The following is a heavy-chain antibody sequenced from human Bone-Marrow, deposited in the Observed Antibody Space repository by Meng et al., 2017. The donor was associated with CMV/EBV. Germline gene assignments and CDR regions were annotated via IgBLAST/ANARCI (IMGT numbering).Heavy chain of an antibody. D-gene: IGHD2-2*01. CDR1: GFTFSDHY. CDR3: ASTYCSSTSCWGHFDY. CDR2: ISSSGSTI. V-gene: IGHV3-11*01. Sequence: GESLKIACAASGFTFSDHYMSWIRQAPGKGLEWVSYISSSGSTIYYADSVKGRFTISRDNAKNSLYLQMNSLRAEDTAVYYCASTYCSSTSCWGHFDYWGQGTLVTGSS. J-gene: IGHJ4*02.